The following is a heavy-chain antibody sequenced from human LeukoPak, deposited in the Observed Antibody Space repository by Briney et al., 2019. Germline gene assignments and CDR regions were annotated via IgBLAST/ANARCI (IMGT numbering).Heavy chain of an antibody. Sequence: GGSLRLSCAASGFTLSSYAMTWVRQAPGRGLEWVSSVDGGGGGTYYADSVKGRFTISRDNSKDTLYLQMNGLRAEDTAAYFCAKQSAGSAAWYSLHYDFWGQGTLVTVSS. V-gene: IGHV3-23*01. D-gene: IGHD6-13*01. J-gene: IGHJ4*02. CDR1: GFTLSSYA. CDR2: VDGGGGGT. CDR3: AKQSAGSAAWYSLHYDF.